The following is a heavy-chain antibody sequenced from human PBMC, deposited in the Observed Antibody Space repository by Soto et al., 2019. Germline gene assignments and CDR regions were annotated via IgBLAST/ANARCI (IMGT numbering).Heavy chain of an antibody. CDR1: GFTFSDFY. V-gene: IGHV3-11*06. Sequence: PGGSLRLSCAASGFTFSDFYMTWVRQAPGKGLEWPSYISINSNHKEYGDSVKGRHTISRDNAKNSLYLQMNSLRADDTAVYYCVRGGGGGQFDYWGQGTLVTVSS. CDR2: ISINSNHK. D-gene: IGHD2-21*01. CDR3: VRGGGGGQFDY. J-gene: IGHJ4*02.